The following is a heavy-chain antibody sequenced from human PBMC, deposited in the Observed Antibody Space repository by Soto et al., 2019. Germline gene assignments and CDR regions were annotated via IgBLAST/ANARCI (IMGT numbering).Heavy chain of an antibody. J-gene: IGHJ6*02. CDR3: ASPDRREGIAAAGAKTYYYGMDV. D-gene: IGHD6-13*01. CDR1: GCSISSSSYY. CDR2: IYYSGST. V-gene: IGHV4-39*01. Sequence: PAETLSLTCTVSGCSISSSSYYWGWIRQPPGKGLEWIGSIYYSGSTYYNPSLKSRVTISVDTSKNQFTLKLSSVTAADTAVYYCASPDRREGIAAAGAKTYYYGMDVWGQGTTVTVS.